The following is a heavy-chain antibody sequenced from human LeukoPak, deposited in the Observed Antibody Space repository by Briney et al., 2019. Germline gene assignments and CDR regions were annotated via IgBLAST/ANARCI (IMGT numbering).Heavy chain of an antibody. CDR3: ATVGGRRGDYSTDPSLGPFDY. J-gene: IGHJ4*02. V-gene: IGHV1-24*01. Sequence: VASVKVSCKVSGYTLTELSMHWVRQAPGKGLEWMGGFDPEDGETIYAQKFQGRVTMTEDTSTDTAYMELSSLRSEDTAVYYCATVGGRRGDYSTDPSLGPFDYWGQGTLVTVSS. CDR2: FDPEDGET. D-gene: IGHD4-17*01. CDR1: GYTLTELS.